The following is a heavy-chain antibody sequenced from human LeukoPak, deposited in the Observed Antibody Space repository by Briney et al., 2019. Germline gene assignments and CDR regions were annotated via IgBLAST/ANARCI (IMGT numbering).Heavy chain of an antibody. D-gene: IGHD3-16*01. CDR1: GGSISSGDYY. J-gene: IGHJ1*01. Sequence: PSETLSLTCTVSGGSISSGDYYWSWIRQPPGKGLERIGYIYYSGSTYYNPSLKSRVTISVDTSKNQLSLKLSSVTAADTAVYYCARGGTVQGSEYFQHWGQGTLVTVSS. CDR2: IYYSGST. V-gene: IGHV4-30-4*08. CDR3: ARGGTVQGSEYFQH.